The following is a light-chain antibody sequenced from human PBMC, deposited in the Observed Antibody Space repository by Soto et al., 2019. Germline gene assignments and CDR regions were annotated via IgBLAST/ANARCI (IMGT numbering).Light chain of an antibody. CDR1: QGITNW. V-gene: IGKV1D-12*01. J-gene: IGKJ5*01. Sequence: DVQMTQSPSSVSASVGDRVTITCRASQGITNWVSWYQQKPGQAPKLLIYAALTLQSDVPSRFRGSGFGTDFTLTISNLQPEDSATYYCQQALRPPITFGQGTRVEIK. CDR2: AAL. CDR3: QQALRPPIT.